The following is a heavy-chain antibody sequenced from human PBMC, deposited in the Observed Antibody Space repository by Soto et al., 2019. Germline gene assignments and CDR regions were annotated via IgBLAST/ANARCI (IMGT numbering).Heavy chain of an antibody. Sequence: QLQLRESGPGLVKPSETLSLTCTVSGGSISNTDHFWGWIRQPPGKGLEWIGSIYYTGTTYYSPSLKRRVTISVDTSKNRFPLNPSSVTAADVAVYYCLRQVTYDLLAPPCLLDKWGQGSLVIVSS. V-gene: IGHV4-39*01. CDR3: LRQVTYDLLAPPCLLDK. CDR1: GGSISNTDHF. D-gene: IGHD3-9*01. J-gene: IGHJ4*02. CDR2: IYYTGTT.